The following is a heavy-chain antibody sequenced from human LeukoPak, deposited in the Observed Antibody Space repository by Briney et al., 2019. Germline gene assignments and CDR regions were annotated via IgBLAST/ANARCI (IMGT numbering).Heavy chain of an antibody. J-gene: IGHJ6*03. D-gene: IGHD3-10*01. Sequence: GGSLRLSGAASGFTFSSYSMNWVRQAPGKGLEWVSSISSSSSYIYYADSVKGRFTISRDNAKNSLYLQMNSLRAEDTAVYYCARDGGLWFGELLEYYYYYYYMDVWGKGTTVTVSS. CDR2: ISSSSSYI. CDR3: ARDGGLWFGELLEYYYYYYYMDV. CDR1: GFTFSSYS. V-gene: IGHV3-21*01.